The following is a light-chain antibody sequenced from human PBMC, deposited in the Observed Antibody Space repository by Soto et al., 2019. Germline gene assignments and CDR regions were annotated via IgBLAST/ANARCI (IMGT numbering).Light chain of an antibody. CDR1: TGDIGNYNF. CDR3: SSHGGNSPYV. Sequence: QSALTQPPSASGSPGQSVAISCTGTTGDIGNYNFVSWYQQHPGKAPKLLIFEVNKRPSGVPARFSGSKSGNTASLTVSGLQAEDEADYYCSSHGGNSPYVFGTGTKLTVL. V-gene: IGLV2-8*01. J-gene: IGLJ1*01. CDR2: EVN.